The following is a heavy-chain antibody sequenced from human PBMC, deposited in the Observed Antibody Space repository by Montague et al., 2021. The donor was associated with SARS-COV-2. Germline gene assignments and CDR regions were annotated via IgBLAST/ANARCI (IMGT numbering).Heavy chain of an antibody. V-gene: IGHV4-61*02. CDR3: ARGAHYTTGTIDF. Sequence: TLSLTCTVYVGFIPSDEHYLSWIRQPAGKGLEWIGRIYTSGSINYNPSLQGRVTISVDTSNNQYSLKLSSVTAADTAVYYCARGAHYTTGTIDFWGQGTLVTVSS. CDR1: VGFIPSDEHY. D-gene: IGHD1-1*01. CDR2: IYTSGSI. J-gene: IGHJ4*02.